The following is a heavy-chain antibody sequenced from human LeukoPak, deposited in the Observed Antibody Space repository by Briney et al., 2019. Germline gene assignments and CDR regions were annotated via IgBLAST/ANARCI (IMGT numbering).Heavy chain of an antibody. CDR1: AISFSTSGVG. D-gene: IGHD5-18*01. CDR2: IYWADDK. J-gene: IGHJ4*02. V-gene: IGHV2-5*02. CDR3: AHWIQLWLSYHY. Sequence: SGPTLVKPTQTLKLTCTFSAISFSTSGVGVGWIRHPPGKALGGLALIYWADDKRYSPSLKSRLNITKDTSKNQVVLTMTNMDPVDTATYYCAHWIQLWLSYHYWGQGTLVTVPS.